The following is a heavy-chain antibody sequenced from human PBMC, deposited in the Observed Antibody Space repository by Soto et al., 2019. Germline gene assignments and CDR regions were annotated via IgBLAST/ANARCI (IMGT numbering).Heavy chain of an antibody. Sequence: SETLSLTCTVSGGSVSSYYWSWIRQSPGKGLEWIGFIYHSGSTYYNPSLKSRVTISVDRSKNHFSLKLSSVTAADTAVYYCAREGGHYYGSGSLGGAFDIWGQGTMVTVSS. J-gene: IGHJ3*02. CDR1: GGSVSSYY. CDR3: AREGGHYYGSGSLGGAFDI. CDR2: IYHSGST. V-gene: IGHV4-59*02. D-gene: IGHD3-10*01.